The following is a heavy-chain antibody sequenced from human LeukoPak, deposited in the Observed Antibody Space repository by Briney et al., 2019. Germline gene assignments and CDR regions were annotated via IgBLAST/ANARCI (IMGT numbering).Heavy chain of an antibody. Sequence: GGSLRLSCAASGFTFSSYSMNWVRQAPGKGLEWVSSISSSSSYIYYADSVKGRFTISRDNAKNSLYLQMNSLRAEDTAAYYCARDYSAWAAGTRIDYWGQGTLVTVSS. CDR1: GFTFSSYS. CDR3: ARDYSAWAAGTRIDY. D-gene: IGHD6-13*01. J-gene: IGHJ4*02. V-gene: IGHV3-21*01. CDR2: ISSSSSYI.